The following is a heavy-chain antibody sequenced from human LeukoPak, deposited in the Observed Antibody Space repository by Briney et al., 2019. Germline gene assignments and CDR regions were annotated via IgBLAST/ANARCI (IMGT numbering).Heavy chain of an antibody. CDR3: ARGIGWLPDY. Sequence: PSETLSLTCTVSGGSISSGGYYWSWIRQHPGKGLEWIGYIYYSGSTNYNPSLKGRVTMSVDTSKNQFSLNLSSVTAADTAVYYCARGIGWLPDYWGQGTLVSVSS. J-gene: IGHJ4*02. V-gene: IGHV4-61*08. CDR2: IYYSGST. D-gene: IGHD6-19*01. CDR1: GGSISSGGYY.